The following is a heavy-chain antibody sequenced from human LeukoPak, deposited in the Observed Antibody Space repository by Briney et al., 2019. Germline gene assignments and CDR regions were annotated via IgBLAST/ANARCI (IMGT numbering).Heavy chain of an antibody. V-gene: IGHV3-30*02. D-gene: IGHD3-22*01. CDR1: GCTFSSYG. Sequence: GGSLTLSCAASGCTFSSYGLHWVRQAPGKGLEWVAFIRYDGSNKYYADSVRGRFTISSDNPNNTLYLQMNGQTAEDTAVYDFAKSDYYYDNSGYYYFDYWGQGTLVIVSS. CDR3: AKSDYYYDNSGYYYFDY. CDR2: IRYDGSNK. J-gene: IGHJ4*02.